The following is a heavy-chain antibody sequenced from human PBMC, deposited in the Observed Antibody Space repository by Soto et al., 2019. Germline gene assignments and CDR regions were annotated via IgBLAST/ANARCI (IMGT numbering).Heavy chain of an antibody. CDR2: LYWDDDR. V-gene: IGHV2-5*02. CDR1: GFSLSTSGVG. D-gene: IGHD1-1*01. CDR3: AHYTTSTYMDV. J-gene: IGHJ6*03. Sequence: QITLKESRPTLVEPTQTLTLTCTFSGFSLSTSGVGGGWVSPPPGKALEWLALLYWDDDRRYNPSLNNRLTITKDPSKNQVVLTMTNMGPVDTGTYYCAHYTTSTYMDVWGPGTTVTVSS.